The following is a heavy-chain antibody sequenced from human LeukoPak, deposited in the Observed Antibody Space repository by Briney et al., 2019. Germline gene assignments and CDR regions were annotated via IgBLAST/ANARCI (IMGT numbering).Heavy chain of an antibody. Sequence: PGGSLRLSCAASGFTFSTYSMNWVRQAPGKGLEWVSYISSRSSSIYYADSVKGRFTISRDNAKNSLYLQMNSLRAEDTAVYYCARDRISSGWYGDYWYFDLWGRGTLVTVSS. J-gene: IGHJ2*01. CDR1: GFTFSTYS. V-gene: IGHV3-48*01. CDR2: ISSRSSSI. D-gene: IGHD6-19*01. CDR3: ARDRISSGWYGDYWYFDL.